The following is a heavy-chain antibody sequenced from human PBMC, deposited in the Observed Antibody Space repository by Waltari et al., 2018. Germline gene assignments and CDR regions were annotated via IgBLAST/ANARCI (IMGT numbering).Heavy chain of an antibody. J-gene: IGHJ3*02. D-gene: IGHD7-27*01. Sequence: EVQLVESGGGLIQPGGSLRLSCEVSGFTVSNTYIGWVRQAPGKGRVWGSVTYSGGDTYDADAVRGRFTISRDNSKNTLYLQMNSLGVEDTALYYCATWTGGSLGAFDNWGQGTMVTVSS. CDR1: GFTVSNTY. V-gene: IGHV3-53*01. CDR2: TYSGGDT. CDR3: ATWTGGSLGAFDN.